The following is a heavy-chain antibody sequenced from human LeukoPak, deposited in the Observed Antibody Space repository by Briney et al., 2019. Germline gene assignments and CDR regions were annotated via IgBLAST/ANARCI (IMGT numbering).Heavy chain of an antibody. CDR2: ISGRGDSI. V-gene: IGHV3-23*01. Sequence: PGGSLILSCAASGFTFSNYAMSWVRQAPGRGLEWLSTISGRGDSIYDADSVKGRFAFSRDNYNNSLYLQINSLRAEDTAVYYCAKGPRPDITVAHTLGYWGQGTLVTVSS. CDR1: GFTFSNYA. CDR3: AKGPRPDITVAHTLGY. D-gene: IGHD6-19*01. J-gene: IGHJ4*02.